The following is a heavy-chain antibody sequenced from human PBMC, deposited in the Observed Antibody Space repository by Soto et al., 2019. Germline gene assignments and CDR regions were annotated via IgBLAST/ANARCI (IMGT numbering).Heavy chain of an antibody. J-gene: IGHJ4*02. Sequence: SETLSLTCTVTGVSIGTSGDYWGWVRQPPGKGLEWIGSVYRTGSVYYNPSLYNPSLESRLSITVDTSKNQFSLKLRSVTAADTAVYYFVDGFTGTTSGYWCKGTLVTVSS. CDR3: VDGFTGTTSGY. V-gene: IGHV4-39*01. CDR2: VYRTGSV. CDR1: GVSIGTSGDY. D-gene: IGHD1-1*01.